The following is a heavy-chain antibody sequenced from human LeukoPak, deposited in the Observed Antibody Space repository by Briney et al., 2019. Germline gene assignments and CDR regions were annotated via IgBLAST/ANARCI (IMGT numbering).Heavy chain of an antibody. V-gene: IGHV4-39*07. CDR2: IYYSGST. Sequence: SETLSLTCTVSGGSISSSSYYWGWIRQPPGKGLEWIGSIYYSGSTYYNPSLKSRVTISVDTSKNQFSLKLSSVTAADTAVYYCAGDQSRWELLDYWGQGTLVTVSS. CDR3: AGDQSRWELLDY. D-gene: IGHD1-26*01. J-gene: IGHJ4*02. CDR1: GGSISSSSYY.